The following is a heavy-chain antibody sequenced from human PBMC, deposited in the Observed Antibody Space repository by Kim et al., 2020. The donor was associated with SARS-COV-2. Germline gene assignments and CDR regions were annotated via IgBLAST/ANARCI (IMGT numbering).Heavy chain of an antibody. J-gene: IGHJ4*02. Sequence: GESLKISCEASGDRFTDKWLGWVRQRPGKGLGWVGAVYPGDSDDYYRPTLQGHVTTSVDRSIRKAYLQRRSPKAAESATDYCWRRDGGIVRPLDFLGQET. CDR3: WRRDGGIVRPLDF. D-gene: IGHD2-15*01. CDR2: VYPGDSDD. CDR1: GDRFTDKW. V-gene: IGHV5-51*01.